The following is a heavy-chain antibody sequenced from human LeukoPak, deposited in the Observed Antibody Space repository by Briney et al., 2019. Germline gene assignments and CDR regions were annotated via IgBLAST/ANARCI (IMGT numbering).Heavy chain of an antibody. V-gene: IGHV1-24*01. CDR3: AIDVGELLTY. J-gene: IGHJ4*02. CDR2: VDPEDGEI. CDR1: GYTLAELS. D-gene: IGHD3-16*01. Sequence: GASVTVSCKVSGYTLAELSMHWVRQSPGKGLEWMGGVDPEDGEIIYAQNFQGRVTMTEDTSTDTAYMNLSSLRSEDTAVYYCAIDVGELLTYWGQGTLVTVSS.